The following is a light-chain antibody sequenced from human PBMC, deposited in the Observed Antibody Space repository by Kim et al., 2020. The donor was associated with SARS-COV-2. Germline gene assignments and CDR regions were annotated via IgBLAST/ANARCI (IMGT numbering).Light chain of an antibody. V-gene: IGKV1-5*03. CDR2: NAS. CDR1: QSISNC. J-gene: IGKJ1*01. CDR3: QEYHSYSWT. Sequence: DIQMTQSPSTLSASVGDRVTVTCRASQSISNCLNWYQQKPGKAPKLLIYNASTLATGVPSRFTGSGSRTEFTFTISSLQPDDIATYYCQEYHSYSWTFGQGTKVDIK.